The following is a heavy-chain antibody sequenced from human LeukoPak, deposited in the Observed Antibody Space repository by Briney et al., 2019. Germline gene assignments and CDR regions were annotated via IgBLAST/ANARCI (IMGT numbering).Heavy chain of an antibody. J-gene: IGHJ4*02. D-gene: IGHD5-18*01. CDR1: GGSFSGYY. CDR3: ARGNSYGLNY. CDR2: INHSGST. V-gene: IGHV4-34*01. Sequence: PSETLSLTCAVYGGSFSGYYWSWIRQPPGKGLEWIGEINHSGSTNYNPPLKSRVTISVDTSKNQFSLKLSSVTAADTAVYYCARGNSYGLNYWGQGTLVTVSS.